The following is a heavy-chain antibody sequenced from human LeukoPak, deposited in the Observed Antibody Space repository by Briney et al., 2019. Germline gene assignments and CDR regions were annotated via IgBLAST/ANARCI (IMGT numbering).Heavy chain of an antibody. CDR2: ISYDGSNK. CDR1: GFTFSSYA. V-gene: IGHV3-30-3*01. D-gene: IGHD4-17*01. J-gene: IGHJ4*02. Sequence: GGSLRLSCAASGFTFSSYAMHWVRQAPGKGLEWVAVISYDGSNKYYADSVKGRFTISRDNSKNTLYLQMNSLRAEDTAVYYCARDGHGVPLDYWGQGTLVTVS. CDR3: ARDGHGVPLDY.